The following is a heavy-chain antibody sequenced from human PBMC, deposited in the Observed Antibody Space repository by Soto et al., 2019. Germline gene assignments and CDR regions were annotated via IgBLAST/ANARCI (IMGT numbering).Heavy chain of an antibody. CDR2: IRSKANSYAT. J-gene: IGHJ6*03. V-gene: IGHV3-73*01. Sequence: GGSLRLSCAASGFTFSGSAMHWVRQASGKGLEWVGRIRSKANSYATAYAASVKGRFTISRDDSKNTAYLQMNSLKTEDTAVYYCTRLWSLGMGKSIVATILKRASYYYYMDVWGKGTTVTVSS. CDR3: TRLWSLGMGKSIVATILKRASYYYYMDV. D-gene: IGHD5-12*01. CDR1: GFTFSGSA.